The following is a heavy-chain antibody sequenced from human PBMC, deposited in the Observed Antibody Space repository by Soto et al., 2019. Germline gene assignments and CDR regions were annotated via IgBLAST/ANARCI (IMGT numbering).Heavy chain of an antibody. J-gene: IGHJ6*02. V-gene: IGHV1-69*11. CDR2: INPFIGTA. Sequence: SVKVSCKASGGTFSSYAIRWVRQAPGQGLEWMGRINPFIGTANYAQKFQGRVTITADESTSTAYMELTSLRSEDTAVYYCARVVMTTVPAPYYYGMDVGGQETTVTVSS. D-gene: IGHD4-4*01. CDR3: ARVVMTTVPAPYYYGMDV. CDR1: GGTFSSYA.